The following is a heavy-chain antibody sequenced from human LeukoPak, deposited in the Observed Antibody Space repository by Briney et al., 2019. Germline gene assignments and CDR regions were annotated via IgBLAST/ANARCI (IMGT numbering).Heavy chain of an antibody. CDR2: INWNGGST. CDR3: ARVSTIFGVSGGFDY. CDR1: GFTFDDHG. V-gene: IGHV3-20*04. Sequence: PGGSLRLSCAASGFTFDDHGMSWVRQAPGKGLEWVSGINWNGGSTGYADSVKGRFTISRDNAKNSLYLQMNSLRAEDTALYYCARVSTIFGVSGGFDYWGQGTLVTVSS. J-gene: IGHJ4*02. D-gene: IGHD3-3*01.